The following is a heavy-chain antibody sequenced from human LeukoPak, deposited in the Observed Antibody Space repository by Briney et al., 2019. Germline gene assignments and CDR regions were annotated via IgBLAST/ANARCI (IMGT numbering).Heavy chain of an antibody. Sequence: SVKVSYKASGCTFSSYAIIWVRQAPGQALEWIGGIIPIFGTANYAQKFQGRVTITADESTSTAYMELSSLRSEDTAVYYCARDFYDILTGPWQTRTMEYYFDYWGQGTLVTVSS. CDR1: GCTFSSYA. V-gene: IGHV1-69*13. CDR3: ARDFYDILTGPWQTRTMEYYFDY. J-gene: IGHJ4*02. D-gene: IGHD3-9*01. CDR2: IIPIFGTA.